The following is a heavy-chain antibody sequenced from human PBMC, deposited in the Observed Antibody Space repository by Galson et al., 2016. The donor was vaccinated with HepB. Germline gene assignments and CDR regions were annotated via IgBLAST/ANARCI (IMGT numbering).Heavy chain of an antibody. CDR1: GLTFSNFA. D-gene: IGHD5-12*01. CDR2: IRGGGYNT. J-gene: IGHJ6*02. CDR3: AKAGYSGYDDDSYGWDV. V-gene: IGHV3-23*01. Sequence: SLRLSCAASGLTFSNFAMSWVRQAPGKGLEWVSAIRGGGYNTYYADSVKGRFTISRDNSKNTLYLQMSSLRVEDTAVYYCAKAGYSGYDDDSYGWDVWGQGTTVTVSS.